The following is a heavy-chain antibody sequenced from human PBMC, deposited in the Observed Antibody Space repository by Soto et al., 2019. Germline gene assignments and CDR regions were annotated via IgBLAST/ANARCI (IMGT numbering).Heavy chain of an antibody. D-gene: IGHD6-19*01. Sequence: GGSLRLSCAASGFTFSSYAMHWVRQAPGKGLEWVAVISYDGSNKYYADSVKGRFTISRDNSKNTLYLQMNSLRAEDTAVYYCAREPIAVAGFDYWGQGTLVTVSS. V-gene: IGHV3-30-3*01. J-gene: IGHJ4*02. CDR3: AREPIAVAGFDY. CDR1: GFTFSSYA. CDR2: ISYDGSNK.